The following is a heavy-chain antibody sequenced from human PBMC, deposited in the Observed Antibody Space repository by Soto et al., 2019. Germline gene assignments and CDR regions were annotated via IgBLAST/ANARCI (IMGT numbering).Heavy chain of an antibody. V-gene: IGHV3-48*01. CDR1: GLVSSTYS. D-gene: IGHD6-6*01. CDR3: ARDRFGADSSSSGVGHLSSGYYYYHYGMDV. CDR2: ISESGRFA. J-gene: IGHJ6*02. Sequence: GGSLRPSCTAFGLVSSTYSRNWVRKAQGGGRGWVYSISESGRFASYADSVKGRFTVSRDNAMNSLFLQLNSLRGEDTAVYFCARDRFGADSSSSGVGHLSSGYYYYHYGMDVWGQGTTVTVSS.